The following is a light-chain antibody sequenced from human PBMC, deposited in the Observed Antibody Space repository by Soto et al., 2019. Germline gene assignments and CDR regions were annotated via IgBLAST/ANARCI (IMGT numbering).Light chain of an antibody. CDR3: GAWDGSLTGGV. J-gene: IGLJ2*01. Sequence: QSVLTQPPSVSAAQGQKVTISCSGSSSNIGSYSVSWYQQLPGTAPKLLIYENYERPSGIPDRFSGSKSGTSATLGITGLQPGDEADYYCGAWDGSLTGGVFGGGTKLTVL. V-gene: IGLV1-51*02. CDR2: ENY. CDR1: SSNIGSYS.